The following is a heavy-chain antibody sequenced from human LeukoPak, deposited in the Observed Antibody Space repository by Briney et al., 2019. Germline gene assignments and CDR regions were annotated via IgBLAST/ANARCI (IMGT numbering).Heavy chain of an antibody. Sequence: PSETLSLTCTVYGGSFSGYYWSWIRQSPGKGLEWIGEINHSGSTNYNPSLKSRVTISVDTSKNQFSLKLSSVTAADTAVYYCARRRGYYGSGSYYSIDYWGQGTLVTVSS. CDR3: ARRRGYYGSGSYYSIDY. D-gene: IGHD3-10*01. CDR1: GGSFSGYY. J-gene: IGHJ4*02. V-gene: IGHV4-34*01. CDR2: INHSGST.